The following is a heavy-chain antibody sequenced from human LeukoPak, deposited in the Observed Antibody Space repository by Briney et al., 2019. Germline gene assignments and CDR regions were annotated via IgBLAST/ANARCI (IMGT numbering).Heavy chain of an antibody. J-gene: IGHJ5*02. D-gene: IGHD2-2*02. CDR1: GFTFSSYS. CDR2: ISSSSSTI. Sequence: GGSLRLSCAASGFTFSSYSMNWVRQAPGKGLEWVSYISSSSSTIYYADSVKGRFTISRDNAKNSLYLQMNSLRAEDTAVYYCARGGFGARYCGSTSCYRGHWFDPWGQGTLVTVSS. V-gene: IGHV3-48*01. CDR3: ARGGFGARYCGSTSCYRGHWFDP.